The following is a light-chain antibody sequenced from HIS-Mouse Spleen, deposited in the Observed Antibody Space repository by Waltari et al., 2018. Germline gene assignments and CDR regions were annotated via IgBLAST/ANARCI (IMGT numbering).Light chain of an antibody. CDR2: EGS. CDR1: SSDVGSYNL. Sequence: QSALTQPASVSGSPGQSITISCTGTSSDVGSYNLVSWYQQHPGKAPKLMIYEGSKRHSGVSDRLSGTKYGHTASLTISGLQAEDEADYYCCSYAGSSTWVFGGGTKLTVL. J-gene: IGLJ3*02. CDR3: CSYAGSSTWV. V-gene: IGLV2-23*01.